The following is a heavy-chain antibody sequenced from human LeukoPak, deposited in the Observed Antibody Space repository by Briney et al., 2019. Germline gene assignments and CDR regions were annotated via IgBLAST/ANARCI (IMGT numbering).Heavy chain of an antibody. CDR3: ARIVSSGWYRIDY. D-gene: IGHD6-19*01. Sequence: PGGSLRLSCAASGFTFSSYWMSWVRQAPGKGLEWVANIKQDGSDKYYVDFVKGRFTISRGNPKNSLYLQMNSLRAEDTAVYFCARIVSSGWYRIDYWGQGALVTVSS. CDR1: GFTFSSYW. J-gene: IGHJ4*02. V-gene: IGHV3-7*01. CDR2: IKQDGSDK.